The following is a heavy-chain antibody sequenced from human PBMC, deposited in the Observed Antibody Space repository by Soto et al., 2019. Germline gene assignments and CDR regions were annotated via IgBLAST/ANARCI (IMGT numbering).Heavy chain of an antibody. CDR3: AKDPRSGLNYFDY. V-gene: IGHV3-9*01. CDR1: GFTFDDYA. CDR2: ISWNSGSI. J-gene: IGHJ4*02. Sequence: GGSLRLSCAASGFTFDDYAMHWVRQAPGKGLEWVSGISWNSGSIGYADSVKGRFTISRDNAKNSLYLQMNSLRAEDTALYYCAKDPRSGLNYFDYWGQGTLVTVSS. D-gene: IGHD6-19*01.